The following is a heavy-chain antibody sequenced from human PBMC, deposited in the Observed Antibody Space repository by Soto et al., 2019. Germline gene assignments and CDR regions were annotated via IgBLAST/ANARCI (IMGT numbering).Heavy chain of an antibody. D-gene: IGHD3-22*01. CDR1: GYTFTSYY. Sequence: GASVKVSCKASGYTFTSYYMHWARQAPGQGLEWMGIINPSGGSTSYAQKFQGRVTMTRDTSTSTVYMELSSLRSEDTAVYYCATTYYYDSSSYGMDVWGQGTTVTVSS. V-gene: IGHV1-46*01. CDR3: ATTYYYDSSSYGMDV. J-gene: IGHJ6*02. CDR2: INPSGGST.